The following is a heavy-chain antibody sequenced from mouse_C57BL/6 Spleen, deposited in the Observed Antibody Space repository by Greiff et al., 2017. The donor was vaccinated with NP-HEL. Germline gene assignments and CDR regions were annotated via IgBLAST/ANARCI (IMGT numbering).Heavy chain of an antibody. Sequence: LQQSGASVKISCKASGYAFSSYWMNWVKQRPGKGLEWIGQIYPGDGDTNYNGKFKGKATLTADKSSSTAYMQLSSLTSEDSAVYFCARLYYSNGNYFDYWGQGTTLTVSS. J-gene: IGHJ2*01. V-gene: IGHV1-80*01. D-gene: IGHD2-5*01. CDR1: GYAFSSYW. CDR2: IYPGDGDT. CDR3: ARLYYSNGNYFDY.